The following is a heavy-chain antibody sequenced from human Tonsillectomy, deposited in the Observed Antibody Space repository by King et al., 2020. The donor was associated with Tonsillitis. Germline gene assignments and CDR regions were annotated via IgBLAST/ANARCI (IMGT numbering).Heavy chain of an antibody. J-gene: IGHJ4*02. CDR1: GGTFSNYA. D-gene: IGHD1-14*01. Sequence: QLVQSGAEVKKPGSSVKVSCKASGGTFSNYAISWVRQAPGQGLEWMGGIVPMLGTVNYAQKFQGRVTITADDSPSTAFMELSSLRSEDTAVYYCARGNQPPSDYWGQGTLVTVSS. V-gene: IGHV1-69*01. CDR3: ARGNQPPSDY. CDR2: IVPMLGTV.